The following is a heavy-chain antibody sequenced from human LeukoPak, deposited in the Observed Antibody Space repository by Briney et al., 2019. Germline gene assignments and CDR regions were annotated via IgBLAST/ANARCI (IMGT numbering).Heavy chain of an antibody. D-gene: IGHD3-22*01. CDR1: GGSISSYY. CDR3: AGLVGRYSSGLYYYYFDY. CDR2: INHSGST. Sequence: SETLSLTCTVSGGSISSYYWSWIRQPPGKGLEWIGEINHSGSTNYNPSLKSRVTISVDTSKNQFSLKMSSVTAADTAVYYCAGLVGRYSSGLYYYYFDYWGQGTLVTVSS. V-gene: IGHV4-34*01. J-gene: IGHJ4*02.